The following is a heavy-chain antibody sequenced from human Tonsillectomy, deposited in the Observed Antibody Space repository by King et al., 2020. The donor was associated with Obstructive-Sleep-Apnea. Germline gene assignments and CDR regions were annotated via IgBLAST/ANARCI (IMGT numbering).Heavy chain of an antibody. CDR3: AKAWGRYCTNGVCYGYYFDY. V-gene: IGHV3-23*04. CDR2: ISGSGGST. Sequence: VQLVESGGGLVQPGGSLRLSCAASGLTLSSYAMSWGRQAPWKGLQGVSAISGSGGSTYYADPVKGWFTSSRDNSKHTQYLQMNSLRAEDTAVYYCAKAWGRYCTNGVCYGYYFDYWGQGTLVTVSS. CDR1: GLTLSSYA. D-gene: IGHD2-8*01. J-gene: IGHJ4*02.